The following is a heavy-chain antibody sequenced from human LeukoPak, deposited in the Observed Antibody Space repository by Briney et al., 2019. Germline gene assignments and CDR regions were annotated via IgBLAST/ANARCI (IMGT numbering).Heavy chain of an antibody. D-gene: IGHD1-26*01. CDR2: ITYSGST. CDR3: AGRRVVATERYYYGMEV. V-gene: IGHV4-59*08. Sequence: SETLSLTCTVSGGSISSYYWSWVRQPPGKGLEWVGYITYSGSTNYNPSLKSRVTISVDTSKNQVSLKLSSVTAADTAVYYCAGRRVVATERYYYGMEVGGQGTTVTVAS. J-gene: IGHJ6*02. CDR1: GGSISSYY.